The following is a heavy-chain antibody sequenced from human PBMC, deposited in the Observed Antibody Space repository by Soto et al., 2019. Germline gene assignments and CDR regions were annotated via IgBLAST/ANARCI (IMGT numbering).Heavy chain of an antibody. V-gene: IGHV5-51*01. CDR2: IYPGDSDT. J-gene: IGHJ4*02. CDR3: ARWLSYGGNPVDY. CDR1: GYSFAGYW. Sequence: GESLKISCKGSGYSFAGYWITWVRQKPGKGLEWMGIIYPGDSDTRYSPSFQGQVTISADKSISTAYLQWSSLKASDTAMYYCARWLSYGGNPVDYWGQGTLVTVSS. D-gene: IGHD4-17*01.